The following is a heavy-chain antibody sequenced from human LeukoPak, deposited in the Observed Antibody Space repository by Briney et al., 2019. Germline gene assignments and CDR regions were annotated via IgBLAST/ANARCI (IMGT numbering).Heavy chain of an antibody. D-gene: IGHD3-10*01. CDR1: GGTFSSYA. CDR3: ARGGVSSGSYYKTLLGFDY. CDR2: IIPIFGTA. V-gene: IGHV1-69*13. J-gene: IGHJ4*02. Sequence: SVKVSCKASGGTFSSYAISWVRQAPGQGLEWMGGIIPIFGTADYAQKFQGRVTITADESTSTAYMELSSLRSDDTAVYYCARGGVSSGSYYKTLLGFDYWGQGTLVTVSS.